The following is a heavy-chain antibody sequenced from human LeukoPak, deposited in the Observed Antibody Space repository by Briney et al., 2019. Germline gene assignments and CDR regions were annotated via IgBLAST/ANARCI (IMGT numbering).Heavy chain of an antibody. Sequence: GGSLRLSCSASGFTFNTNAMSWVRQAPGKGLEWVSAISGRTGGTYYADSVKGRFTISRDNSKSTLYLQMDSLRAEDTAVYYCAKCGNSGCHLIDYWGQGTLVTVSS. D-gene: IGHD5-12*01. CDR1: GFTFNTNA. V-gene: IGHV3-23*01. CDR2: ISGRTGGT. CDR3: AKCGNSGCHLIDY. J-gene: IGHJ4*02.